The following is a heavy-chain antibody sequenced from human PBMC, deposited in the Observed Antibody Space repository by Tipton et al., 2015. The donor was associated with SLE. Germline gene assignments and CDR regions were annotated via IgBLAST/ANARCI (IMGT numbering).Heavy chain of an antibody. D-gene: IGHD2-21*01. Sequence: SLRLSCEASRFTFSDIGIHWVRQAPGRGLEWVAFISYDGSNKYYADSVKGRFTISRDNSKNTLYLQMNTLRADDTAIYYCAKDRYCGGGTCFASYFDLWGQGTPVTVSS. V-gene: IGHV3-30*12. CDR1: RFTFSDIG. CDR3: AKDRYCGGGTCFASYFDL. CDR2: ISYDGSNK. J-gene: IGHJ4*02.